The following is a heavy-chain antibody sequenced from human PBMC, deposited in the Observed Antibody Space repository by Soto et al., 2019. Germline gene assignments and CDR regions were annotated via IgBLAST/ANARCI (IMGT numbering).Heavy chain of an antibody. CDR3: ARDGSRLWFGENYGMDV. CDR2: IYYSGST. D-gene: IGHD3-10*01. CDR1: GGSISSGGYY. Sequence: QVQLQESGPGLVKPSQTLSLTCTVSGGSISSGGYYWSWIRQHPGKGLEWIGYIYYSGSTYYNPXLKSRVTISVXXSXNXXSLKLSSVTAADTAVYYCARDGSRLWFGENYGMDVWGQGTTVTVSS. V-gene: IGHV4-31*03. J-gene: IGHJ6*02.